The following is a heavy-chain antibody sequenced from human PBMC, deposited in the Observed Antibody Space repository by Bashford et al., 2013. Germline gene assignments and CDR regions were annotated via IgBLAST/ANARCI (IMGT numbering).Heavy chain of an antibody. D-gene: IGHD3-9*01. CDR2: IYYSGST. V-gene: IGHV4-31*03. CDR3: ARVRRYYDILTGYSPTYYFDY. J-gene: IGHJ4*02. Sequence: SETLSLTCTVSGGSISSGGYYWSWIRQXPGKGLEWIGYIYYSGSTYYNPSLKSRVTISVDTSKKQFSLKLSSVTAADTAVYYCARVRRYYDILTGYSPTYYFDYWGQGTLVTVSS. CDR1: GGSISSGGYY.